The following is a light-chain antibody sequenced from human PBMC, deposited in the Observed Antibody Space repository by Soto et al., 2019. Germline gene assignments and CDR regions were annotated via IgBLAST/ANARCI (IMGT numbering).Light chain of an antibody. J-gene: IGLJ2*01. Sequence: QSVLTQPPSVSGAPGQRVNISCIGSSSNIGAGYDVHWYQQLPGTAPKLLIYGNSNRPSGVPDRFSGSKSGTSASLAITGLQAEDEADYYCHSYDSSLSDVVFGGGAKLTVL. CDR2: GNS. V-gene: IGLV1-40*01. CDR3: HSYDSSLSDVV. CDR1: SSNIGAGYD.